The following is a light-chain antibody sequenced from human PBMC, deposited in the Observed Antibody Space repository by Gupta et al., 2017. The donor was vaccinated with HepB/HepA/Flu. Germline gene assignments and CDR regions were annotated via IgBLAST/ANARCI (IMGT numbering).Light chain of an antibody. V-gene: IGKV1-5*03. CDR2: KAS. CDR3: QQDKNYPLT. Sequence: DIQMTQSPSTLSASVGDRVTITCRASQSISTWLAWYQQKPGKAPRLLIYKASTLKSGVPSRFSGSRSGTEFTLTISSLQPDDFATYYCQQDKNYPLTFGGGTMVEIK. J-gene: IGKJ4*01. CDR1: QSISTW.